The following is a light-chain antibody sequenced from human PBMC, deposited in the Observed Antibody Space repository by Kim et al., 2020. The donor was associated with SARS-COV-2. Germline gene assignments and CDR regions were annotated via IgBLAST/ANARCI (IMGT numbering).Light chain of an antibody. CDR1: RSDVGGYNY. CDR2: GVT. V-gene: IGLV2-14*03. CDR3: SSYTSSSTYV. J-gene: IGLJ1*01. Sequence: GRSMTISCTGTRSDVGGYNYVSWYQQYPGRAPNLLIYGVTNRPSGISNRFSGAKSGNTASLTISGLQGEDEADFYCSSYTSSSTYVFGSGTKVTVL.